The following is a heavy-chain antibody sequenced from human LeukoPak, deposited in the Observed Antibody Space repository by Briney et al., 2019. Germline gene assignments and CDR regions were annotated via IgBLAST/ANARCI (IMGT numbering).Heavy chain of an antibody. V-gene: IGHV1-3*01. J-gene: IGHJ4*02. D-gene: IGHD6-13*01. CDR3: ARVWSGSSWYLNTFDY. Sequence: WASVKVSCKASGYTFTSYAMHWVRQAPGQRLEWMGWINAGNGNTKYSQKFQGRVTITRDTSASTAYMELSSLRSEDTAVYYCARVWSGSSWYLNTFDYWGQGTLVTVSS. CDR2: INAGNGNT. CDR1: GYTFTSYA.